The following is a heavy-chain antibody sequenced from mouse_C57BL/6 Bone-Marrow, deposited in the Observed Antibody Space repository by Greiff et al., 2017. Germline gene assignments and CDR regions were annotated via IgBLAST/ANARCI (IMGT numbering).Heavy chain of an antibody. J-gene: IGHJ4*01. D-gene: IGHD4-1*01. Sequence: QVQLQQPGAELVRPGTSVKLSCKASGYTFTSYWMHWVKQRPGQGLEWIGVIDPSDSYTNYNQKFKGKATLTVDTSSSTAYMQLSSLTSEDSAVYYCARSRVGRSAMDYWGQGTSVTVSS. V-gene: IGHV1-59*01. CDR2: IDPSDSYT. CDR3: ARSRVGRSAMDY. CDR1: GYTFTSYW.